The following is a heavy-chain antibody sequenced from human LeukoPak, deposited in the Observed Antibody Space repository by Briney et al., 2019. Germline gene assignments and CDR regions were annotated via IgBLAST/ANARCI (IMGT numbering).Heavy chain of an antibody. V-gene: IGHV3-48*04. Sequence: GGSLRLSCAASGFTFSSYSMNWVRQAPGKGLEWVSYISSSSSTIYYADSVKGRFTISRDNAKNTLYLQMNSLRAEDTAVYYCASGYSSDYGGNTYWGQGTLVTVSS. CDR3: ASGYSSDYGGNTY. J-gene: IGHJ4*02. CDR1: GFTFSSYS. CDR2: ISSSSSTI. D-gene: IGHD4-23*01.